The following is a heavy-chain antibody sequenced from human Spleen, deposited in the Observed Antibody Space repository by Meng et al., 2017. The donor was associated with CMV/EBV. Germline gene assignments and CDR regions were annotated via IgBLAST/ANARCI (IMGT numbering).Heavy chain of an antibody. D-gene: IGHD6-13*01. CDR3: ARSSSWSHYDY. J-gene: IGHJ4*02. Sequence: SETLSLTCTVSGGSISSSSYYWGWIRQPPGKGLEWIGSIYHSGSTYYNPSLKSRVTISVDTSKNQFSLKLGSVTAADTALYYCARSSSWSHYDYWGQGTLVTVS. CDR2: IYHSGST. V-gene: IGHV4-39*07. CDR1: GGSISSSSYY.